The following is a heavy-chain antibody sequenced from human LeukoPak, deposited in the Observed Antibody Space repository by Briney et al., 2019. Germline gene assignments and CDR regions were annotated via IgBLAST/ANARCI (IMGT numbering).Heavy chain of an antibody. CDR2: IYTSGST. Sequence: SETLSLTCTVSGYSISSGYYWSWIRQPAGKGLEWIGRIYTSGSTNYNPSLKSRVTMSVDTSKNQFSLKLSSVTAADTAVYYCARETGYSSGWYGYYYYYMDVWGKGTTVTISS. D-gene: IGHD6-19*01. CDR3: ARETGYSSGWYGYYYYYMDV. CDR1: GYSISSGYY. J-gene: IGHJ6*03. V-gene: IGHV4-4*07.